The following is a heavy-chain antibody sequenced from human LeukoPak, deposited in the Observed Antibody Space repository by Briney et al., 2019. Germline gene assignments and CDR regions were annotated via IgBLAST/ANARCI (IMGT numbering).Heavy chain of an antibody. J-gene: IGHJ4*02. V-gene: IGHV1-69*13. D-gene: IGHD6-6*01. Sequence: SVNVSCKASGGTFSSYAISWVRQAPGQGLEWMGGIIPIFGTANYAQKFQGRVTITADESTSTAYMELSSLRSEDTAVYYCARGTPTARLTPGYWGQGTLVTVSS. CDR1: GGTFSSYA. CDR2: IIPIFGTA. CDR3: ARGTPTARLTPGY.